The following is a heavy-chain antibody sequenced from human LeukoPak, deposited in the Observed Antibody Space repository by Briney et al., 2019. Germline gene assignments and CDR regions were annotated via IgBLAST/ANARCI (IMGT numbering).Heavy chain of an antibody. Sequence: ASVKVSCKASEYTFTSYYMHWVRQAPGQGLEWMGLINPSGGSTSYAQKFQGRVTMTRDTSTSTVYMELSSLRSEDTAVYYCARGSLGITIFGVDRYVDYWGQGTLVTVSS. J-gene: IGHJ4*02. D-gene: IGHD3-3*01. CDR1: EYTFTSYY. CDR3: ARGSLGITIFGVDRYVDY. V-gene: IGHV1-46*01. CDR2: INPSGGST.